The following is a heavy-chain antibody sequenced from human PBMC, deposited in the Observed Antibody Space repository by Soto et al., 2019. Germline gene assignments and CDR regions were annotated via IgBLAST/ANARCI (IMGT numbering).Heavy chain of an antibody. CDR2: ILNDGSNR. Sequence: QVQLVESGGGVVQPGRSLRLSCAASEFTFSNYGMHWVRQAPGKGLEWVAVILNDGSNRYHVDSVKDRFTISRDNSKNTLYLQMNRLRAEDTAVYYCARDDEYSGNGMDVWGQGTTVTV. V-gene: IGHV3-33*01. D-gene: IGHD3-10*01. J-gene: IGHJ6*02. CDR3: ARDDEYSGNGMDV. CDR1: EFTFSNYG.